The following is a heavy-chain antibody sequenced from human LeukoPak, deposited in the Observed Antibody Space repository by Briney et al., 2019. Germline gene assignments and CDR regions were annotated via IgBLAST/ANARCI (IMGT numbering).Heavy chain of an antibody. CDR1: GFTFSSYA. Sequence: GGSLRLSCAASGFTFSSYAMSWVRQAPGKGLEWVPAISGSGGSTYYADSVKGRFTISRDNSKNTLYLQMNSLRAEDTAVYYCANTMTTVTRAHFDYWGQGTLVTVSS. CDR3: ANTMTTVTRAHFDY. D-gene: IGHD4-17*01. J-gene: IGHJ4*02. CDR2: ISGSGGST. V-gene: IGHV3-23*01.